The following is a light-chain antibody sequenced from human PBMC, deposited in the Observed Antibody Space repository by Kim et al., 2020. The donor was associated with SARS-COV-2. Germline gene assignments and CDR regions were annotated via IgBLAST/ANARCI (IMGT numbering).Light chain of an antibody. CDR1: LTVRTI. J-gene: IGKJ2*01. Sequence: VAPVESGTLSSRASLTVRTILARYQQKHGQAPTLLFYGASDRATSVPARLTGSGSGTQFTLTFSSRQSEDFAVYFCQQYDDWPYTFGLGTKLEI. V-gene: IGKV3-15*01. CDR3: QQYDDWPYT. CDR2: GAS.